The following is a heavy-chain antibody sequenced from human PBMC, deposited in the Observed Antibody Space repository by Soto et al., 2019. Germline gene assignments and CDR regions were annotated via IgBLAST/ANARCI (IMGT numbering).Heavy chain of an antibody. J-gene: IGHJ6*02. Sequence: GGSLRLSCAASGFTFSSYAMSWVRQAPGKGLEWVSVISGSGGSTYYADSVKGRFTISRDNSENTLYLQMNSLRAEDTAVYYCAKAIHYSSSWFGHYGIDVWGPGTPLTV. CDR1: GFTFSSYA. V-gene: IGHV3-23*01. CDR2: ISGSGGST. CDR3: AKAIHYSSSWFGHYGIDV. D-gene: IGHD6-13*01.